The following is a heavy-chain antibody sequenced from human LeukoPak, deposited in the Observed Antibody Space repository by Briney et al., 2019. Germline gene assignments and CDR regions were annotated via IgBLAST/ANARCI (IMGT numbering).Heavy chain of an antibody. J-gene: IGHJ4*02. D-gene: IGHD4-17*01. CDR2: IIPMVNTP. V-gene: IGHV1-69*13. CDR3: AIFQGTYGDNDNDY. CDR1: GDTFRSYA. Sequence: ASVKVSCKASGDTFRSYAINWVRLAPGKGLEWMGGIIPMVNTPKYAQKFQGRVTITADESTSTAYMEVSSLRSDDTAVYYCAIFQGTYGDNDNDYWGQGTLVTVSS.